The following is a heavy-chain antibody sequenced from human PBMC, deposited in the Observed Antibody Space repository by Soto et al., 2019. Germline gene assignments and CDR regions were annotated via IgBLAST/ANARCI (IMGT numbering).Heavy chain of an antibody. Sequence: SETLSLTCALSGGSINSGDYYWSWIRQPPWKGLEWIGYIYYTGLPNYNPSLKSRVSISVDTSKNQFSLKLSSVTAADTALYYCARVTLQCERTSCHPEAFDIWGQGXMVTVSS. D-gene: IGHD2-2*01. CDR1: GGSINSGDYY. CDR2: IYYTGLP. CDR3: ARVTLQCERTSCHPEAFDI. J-gene: IGHJ3*02. V-gene: IGHV4-30-4*01.